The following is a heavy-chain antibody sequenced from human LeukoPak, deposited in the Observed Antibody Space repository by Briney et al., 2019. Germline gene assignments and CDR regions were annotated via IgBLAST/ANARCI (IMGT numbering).Heavy chain of an antibody. J-gene: IGHJ4*02. V-gene: IGHV4-59*01. D-gene: IGHD4-17*01. CDR1: GGSISGDY. Sequence: SETLSLTCTVSGGSISGDYWSWIRQPPGKGLEWIGYISYSGTTNYNPSLKSRITISVGTSKNQFSLMLSSVTAADTAVYHCARDTNYGDYVWGQGTLVTVSS. CDR3: ARDTNYGDYV. CDR2: ISYSGTT.